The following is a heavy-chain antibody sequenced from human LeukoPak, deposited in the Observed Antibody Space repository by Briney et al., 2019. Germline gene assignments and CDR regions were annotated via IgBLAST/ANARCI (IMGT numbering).Heavy chain of an antibody. CDR1: GFTFSSRA. D-gene: IGHD1-26*01. Sequence: GGSLRLSCSVSGFTFSSRAMHWVRQAPGKGLECVAYISYDGSFQYHADSVKGRFTISRDNSKDILYLQMNSLRVDDSATYYCVGEVGSRQMNSWGQGTLVTVSS. CDR2: ISYDGSFQ. CDR3: VGEVGSRQMNS. V-gene: IGHV3-30-3*01. J-gene: IGHJ5*02.